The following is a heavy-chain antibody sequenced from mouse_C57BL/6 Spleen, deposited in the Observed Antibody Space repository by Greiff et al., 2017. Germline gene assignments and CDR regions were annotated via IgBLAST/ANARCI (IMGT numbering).Heavy chain of an antibody. CDR2: IHPSDSDT. J-gene: IGHJ2*01. D-gene: IGHD5-5*01. CDR3: AIGGPTTHFDY. V-gene: IGHV1-74*01. Sequence: VKQRPGQGLEWIGRIHPSDSDTNYNQKFKGKATLTVDKSSSTAYMQLSSLTSEDSAVYYCAIGGPTTHFDYWGQGTTLTVSS.